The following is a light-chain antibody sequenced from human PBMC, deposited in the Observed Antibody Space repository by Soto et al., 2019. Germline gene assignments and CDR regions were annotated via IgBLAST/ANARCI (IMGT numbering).Light chain of an antibody. Sequence: DIVMTQSPLSLPVTPGEPASISCRSSQSLLHSNGYNYLNWYRQKPGKVPKLLIYAASTLQSGVPSRFSGSGSGTDFTLTISCLQSEDFATYYCQQLNSYLPITFGQGTRLEIK. V-gene: IGKV2-28*01. CDR1: QSLLHSNGYNY. J-gene: IGKJ5*01. CDR2: AAS. CDR3: QQLNSYLPIT.